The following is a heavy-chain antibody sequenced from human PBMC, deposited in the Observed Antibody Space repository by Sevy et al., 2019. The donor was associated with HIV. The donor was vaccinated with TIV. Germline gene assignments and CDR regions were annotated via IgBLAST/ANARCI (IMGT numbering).Heavy chain of an antibody. J-gene: IGHJ4*02. CDR2: ISRNGGST. CDR1: GFTFSSYA. Sequence: GGSLRLSCAASGFTFSSYAMHWVRQAPGKGLEYVSAISRNGGSTYYANSVKGRFTISRDNSKNTLYLQMGSLRAEDMAVYYCARVDYDSSGYYYVGNLDYWGQGTLVTVSS. D-gene: IGHD3-22*01. CDR3: ARVDYDSSGYYYVGNLDY. V-gene: IGHV3-64*01.